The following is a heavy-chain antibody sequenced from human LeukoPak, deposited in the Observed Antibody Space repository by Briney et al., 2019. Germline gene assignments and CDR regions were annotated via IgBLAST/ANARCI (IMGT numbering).Heavy chain of an antibody. CDR2: ITTGDGNT. J-gene: IGHJ4*02. CDR1: GFTFSSYT. Sequence: GGSLRLSCTASGFTFSSYTMNWVRQAPGKGLKWVSTITTGDGNTYYADSVKGRFTVSRDDSKNTLYLQMNSLRAEDTAVYYCAKDGGLWVSAHWGDSWGRGTLVTVSS. CDR3: AKDGGLWVSAHWGDS. V-gene: IGHV3-23*01. D-gene: IGHD7-27*01.